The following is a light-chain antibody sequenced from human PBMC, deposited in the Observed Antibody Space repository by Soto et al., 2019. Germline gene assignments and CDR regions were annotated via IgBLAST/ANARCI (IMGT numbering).Light chain of an antibody. CDR1: QSLLHTNGYNY. Sequence: DSVMTQSPLSLSVTPGEPASISCRSSQSLLHTNGYNYLDWYLQRPGQSPQLLIYLGSHRASGVPDRFSGSGSGTDFTLKISRGEAEDVGVYYCMRALQIRVEFGQGTKVQI. CDR3: MRALQIRVE. V-gene: IGKV2-28*01. J-gene: IGKJ1*01. CDR2: LGS.